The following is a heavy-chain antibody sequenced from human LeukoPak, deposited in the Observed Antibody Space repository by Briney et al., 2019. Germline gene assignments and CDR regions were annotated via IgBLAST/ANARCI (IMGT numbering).Heavy chain of an antibody. Sequence: PSQTLCLTCTVSGGSTGPNYRSWIRQPPGKGLEWIGYIYKTGSPKYNPSLKSRVTMSEDTSKNQFSLKLTSVTAADTAVYYCARHYYDSSGSHYFEYWGEGTLVTVSS. J-gene: IGHJ4*02. CDR3: ARHYYDSSGSHYFEY. CDR2: IYKTGSP. CDR1: GGSTGPNY. D-gene: IGHD3-22*01. V-gene: IGHV4-59*01.